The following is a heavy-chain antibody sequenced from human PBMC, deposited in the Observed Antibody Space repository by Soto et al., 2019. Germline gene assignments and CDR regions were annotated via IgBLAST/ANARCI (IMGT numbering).Heavy chain of an antibody. CDR1: AGSISSYD. V-gene: IGHV4-59*01. D-gene: IGHD3-10*01. J-gene: IGHJ6*02. Sequence: QVQLQESGPGLVTASETLSLTCTVSAGSISSYDWGWIRQSPGKGLEWIGYIYNSGSTNYNPSLKSRLTMSVDTSKNQFSLKLSSVTAADTAVYYCARIIRTLAWDGVDVWGQGTRVTV. CDR3: ARIIRTLAWDGVDV. CDR2: IYNSGST.